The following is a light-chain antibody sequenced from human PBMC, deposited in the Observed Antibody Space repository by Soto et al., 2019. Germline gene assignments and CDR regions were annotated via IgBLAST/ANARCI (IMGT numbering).Light chain of an antibody. J-gene: IGKJ1*01. CDR3: QQYDSSPRK. CDR1: QSISSSY. V-gene: IGKV3-20*01. Sequence: EIVLAQSPVTLSFSPGERATLSCSASQSISSSYLAWYQQKPGQAPRLLIYGASSRATGIPDRFSGSGSGTDFTLTINRLEPEDFAVYYCQQYDSSPRKFGQGTKVDNK. CDR2: GAS.